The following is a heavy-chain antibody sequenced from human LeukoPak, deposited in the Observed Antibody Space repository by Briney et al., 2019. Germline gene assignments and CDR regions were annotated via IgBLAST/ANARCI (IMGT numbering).Heavy chain of an antibody. CDR2: ISASHETT. Sequence: GGSLRLSCAASGFTFTTYAMSWVRQATGRGLEWVSSISASHETTYSADSVKGRFTISRDNSRNTLYLQMDSLRAEDTAVYYCARGYRGIEYWGQGTLVTVSS. V-gene: IGHV3-23*01. CDR3: ARGYRGIEY. CDR1: GFTFTTYA. D-gene: IGHD5-12*01. J-gene: IGHJ4*02.